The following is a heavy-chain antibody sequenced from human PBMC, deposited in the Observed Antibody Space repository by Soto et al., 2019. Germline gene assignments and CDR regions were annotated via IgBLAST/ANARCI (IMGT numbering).Heavy chain of an antibody. D-gene: IGHD4-17*01. J-gene: IGHJ4*02. CDR1: GGSIINYY. V-gene: IGHV4-59*08. CDR3: ARSQTTVTSYDY. CDR2: IYYSGTT. Sequence: SETLSLTCTVSGGSIINYYWSWIRQPPGKGLEWIGYIYYSGTTSYNPSLRSRVTISVDTSKNQFSLKLSSVTAADTAVYYCARSQTTVTSYDYWGQGTLVTVSS.